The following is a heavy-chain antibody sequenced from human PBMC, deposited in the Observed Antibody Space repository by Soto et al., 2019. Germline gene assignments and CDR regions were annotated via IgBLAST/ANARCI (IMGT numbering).Heavy chain of an antibody. CDR3: ARDVRYWRSTNCYERDFFDY. D-gene: IGHD2-2*01. Sequence: GSLRLSCAASGFTFSSYSMNWVHQAPGKGLEWVSYISSSISTRYYADSVKGRFTISRDNAKNSLYLLMNSLRDEDTAVYYCARDVRYWRSTNCYERDFFDYCGQGTRVTVSS. CDR2: ISSSISTR. J-gene: IGHJ4*02. V-gene: IGHV3-48*02. CDR1: GFTFSSYS.